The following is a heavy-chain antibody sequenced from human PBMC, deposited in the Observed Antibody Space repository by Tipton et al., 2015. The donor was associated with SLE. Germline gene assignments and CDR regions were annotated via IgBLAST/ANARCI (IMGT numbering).Heavy chain of an antibody. J-gene: IGHJ4*02. CDR1: GFTFSSYA. CDR2: ISYDGSNK. D-gene: IGHD6-6*01. CDR3: AREGVAARPGYFDY. V-gene: IGHV3-30-3*01. Sequence: SLRLSCAASGFTFSSYAMHWVRQAPGKGLEWVAVISYDGSNKYYADSVKGRFTISRDNSKNTLYLQMNSLRAEDTAVYYCAREGVAARPGYFDYWGQGTLVTVSS.